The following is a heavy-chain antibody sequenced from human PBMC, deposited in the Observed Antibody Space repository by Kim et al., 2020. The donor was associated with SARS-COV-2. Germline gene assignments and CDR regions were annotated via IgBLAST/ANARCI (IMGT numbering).Heavy chain of an antibody. Sequence: GYAQKFQGGVTMTRNTSISTAYMELSSLRSEDTAVYYCARGVKWELLFDYWGQGTLVTVSS. V-gene: IGHV1-8*01. J-gene: IGHJ4*02. CDR3: ARGVKWELLFDY. D-gene: IGHD1-26*01.